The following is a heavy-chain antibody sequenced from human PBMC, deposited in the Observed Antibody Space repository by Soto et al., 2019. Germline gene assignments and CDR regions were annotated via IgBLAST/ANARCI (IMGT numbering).Heavy chain of an antibody. Sequence: QVQLQESGPGLVKPSQTLSLTCSISGASISSDDYYWSWFRQPPGKGLEWIGYISYSGSTYYNPSLKIRITISVDTSKTQFSLILSSVTAADTAVFYCAREVNNYYGMDVWGQGTTVTVSS. CDR1: GASISSDDYY. V-gene: IGHV4-30-4*01. J-gene: IGHJ6*02. CDR2: ISYSGST. CDR3: AREVNNYYGMDV.